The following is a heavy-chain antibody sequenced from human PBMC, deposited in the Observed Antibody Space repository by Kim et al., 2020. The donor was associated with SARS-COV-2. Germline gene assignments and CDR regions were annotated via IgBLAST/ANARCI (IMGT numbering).Heavy chain of an antibody. J-gene: IGHJ4*02. Sequence: NTHYAQKLQGRVTRTTDTSTSTAYMELRSLRSDDTAVYYCAREQNDYGDYWGQGTLVTVSS. CDR2: NT. CDR3: AREQNDYGDY. V-gene: IGHV1-18*01.